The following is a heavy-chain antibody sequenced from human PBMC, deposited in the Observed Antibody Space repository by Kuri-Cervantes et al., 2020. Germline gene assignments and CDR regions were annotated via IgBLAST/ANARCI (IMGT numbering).Heavy chain of an antibody. CDR1: GYTFTSYG. Sequence: ASVKVSCKASGYTFTSYGISWVRQAPGQGLEWMGWISGYNGNTNYAQKLQGRVTMTTDTSTSTAYMELRSLRSDDTAVYYCARESPYYYDSSGYYPDTYYFDYWGQGTLVTVSS. CDR3: ARESPYYYDSSGYYPDTYYFDY. D-gene: IGHD3-22*01. V-gene: IGHV1-18*01. CDR2: ISGYNGNT. J-gene: IGHJ4*02.